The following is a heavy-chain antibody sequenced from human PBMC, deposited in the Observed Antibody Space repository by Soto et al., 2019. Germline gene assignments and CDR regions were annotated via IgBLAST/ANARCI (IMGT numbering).Heavy chain of an antibody. Sequence: PGESLKLSCAGSGFTFSAYAMSWVRQAPGKGLEWVSSISASAITTYNTDSVRGRFTISRDNSRNTVYLQMNSLRAEDTAVYFCAKPPGFNNVVPAYFDYWGGGTRVTVSS. D-gene: IGHD2-15*01. V-gene: IGHV3-23*01. CDR1: GFTFSAYA. J-gene: IGHJ4*02. CDR3: AKPPGFNNVVPAYFDY. CDR2: ISASAITT.